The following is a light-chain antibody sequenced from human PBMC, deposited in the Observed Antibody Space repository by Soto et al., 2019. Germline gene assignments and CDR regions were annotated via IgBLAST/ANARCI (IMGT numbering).Light chain of an antibody. V-gene: IGLV2-14*01. CDR3: SSYTSSSTYV. CDR2: DVS. J-gene: IGLJ1*01. Sequence: QSALTQPASVSGSPGQSITISCTGTTSDVGGYNYVFWYQQHPGKAPKLMIYDVSNRPSRVSNRFSGSKSGNTASLTISGLQAEDEADYYCSSYTSSSTYVFGTGTKLTVL. CDR1: TSDVGGYNY.